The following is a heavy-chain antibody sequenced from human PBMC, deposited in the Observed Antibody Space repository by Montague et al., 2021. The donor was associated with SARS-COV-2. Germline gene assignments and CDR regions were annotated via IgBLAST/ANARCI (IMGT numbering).Heavy chain of an antibody. V-gene: IGHV4-39*07. CDR1: GGSISSSSYY. J-gene: IGHJ6*02. CDR3: ARVGRQKLVQISGMDV. CDR2: IYYSGST. Sequence: SETLSLTCTVSGGSISSSSYYWGWIRQTPGKGLEWIGSIYYSGSTYYXPSLKSRVTISVDTSKNQFSLKLSSVTAADTAVYYCARVGRQKLVQISGMDVWVQGTTVTVSS. D-gene: IGHD6-13*01.